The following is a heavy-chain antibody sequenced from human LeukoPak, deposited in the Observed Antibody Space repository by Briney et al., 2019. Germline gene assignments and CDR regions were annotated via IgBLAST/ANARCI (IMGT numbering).Heavy chain of an antibody. CDR2: INPNSGGT. J-gene: IGHJ5*02. CDR3: ARNYDSTYNWFDP. CDR1: GYTFTGYY. V-gene: IGHV1-2*02. D-gene: IGHD3-22*01. Sequence: GASVKVSCKASGYTFTGYYMHWVRQAPGQGLEWMGWINPNSGGTNYAQKFQGRVTMTRDTSISTAYMELSSLRSEDTAVYYCARNYDSTYNWFDPWGQGTLVTVSS.